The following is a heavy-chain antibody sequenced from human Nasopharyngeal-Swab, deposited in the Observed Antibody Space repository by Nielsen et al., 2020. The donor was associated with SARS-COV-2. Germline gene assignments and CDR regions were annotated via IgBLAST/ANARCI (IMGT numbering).Heavy chain of an antibody. D-gene: IGHD6-19*01. CDR3: ARVKMKVASIEDDY. J-gene: IGHJ4*02. Sequence: WVRQAPGQGLEWLGWISSYNGYTNYAHKFQGRVTMTTDTSTSTAYMELRTLRSDDTAIYYCARVKMKVASIEDDYWGQGTLVTVSS. V-gene: IGHV1-18*01. CDR2: ISSYNGYT.